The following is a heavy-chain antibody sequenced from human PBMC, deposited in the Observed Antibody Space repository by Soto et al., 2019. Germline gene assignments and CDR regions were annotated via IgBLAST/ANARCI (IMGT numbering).Heavy chain of an antibody. CDR3: ARQAGYCTNGVCYYYYYYMDV. D-gene: IGHD2-8*01. V-gene: IGHV4-59*08. CDR2: IYYSGST. Sequence: QVQLQESGPGLVKPSETLSLTCTVSGGSISSYYWSWIRQPPGKGLEWIGYIYYSGSTNYNPSLKSRVPFSVYTSKNQFSLKLSSVTAADTAVYYCARQAGYCTNGVCYYYYYYMDVWGKGTTVTVSS. J-gene: IGHJ6*03. CDR1: GGSISSYY.